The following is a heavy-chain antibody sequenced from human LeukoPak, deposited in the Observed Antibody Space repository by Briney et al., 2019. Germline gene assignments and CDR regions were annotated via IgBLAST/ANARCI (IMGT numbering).Heavy chain of an antibody. D-gene: IGHD4-17*01. Sequence: GASVKVSCKASGYTFTIYDINWVRQAAGQGLEWMGWMNPDSGNTDFAQKFQGRVTMTRNTSISTAYMELSSLTSEDTAVYYCAVHLPGDYLDPWGQGTWSPSPQ. CDR2: MNPDSGNT. J-gene: IGHJ5*02. CDR3: AVHLPGDYLDP. CDR1: GYTFTIYD. V-gene: IGHV1-8*01.